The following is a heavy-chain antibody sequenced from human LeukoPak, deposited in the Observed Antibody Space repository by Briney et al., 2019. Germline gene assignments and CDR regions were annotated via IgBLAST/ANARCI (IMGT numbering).Heavy chain of an antibody. CDR1: GFTFSSYD. J-gene: IGHJ6*02. CDR3: ARAHYYYGMDV. CDR2: IGTAGDT. Sequence: GGSLRLSCAASGFTFSSYDMHWVRQATGKGLEWVSAIGTAGDTYYPGSVKGRFTTSRENAKNSLYLQMNSLRAGDTAVYYCARAHYYYGMDVWGQGTTVTVSS. V-gene: IGHV3-13*01.